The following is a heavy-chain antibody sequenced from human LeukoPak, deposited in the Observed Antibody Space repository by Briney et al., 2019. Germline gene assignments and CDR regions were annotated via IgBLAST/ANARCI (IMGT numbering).Heavy chain of an antibody. D-gene: IGHD3-3*01. V-gene: IGHV3-20*04. CDR2: INWNGGMT. CDR3: ARSMFSTYTIFGVVKGAFDI. J-gene: IGHJ3*02. CDR1: GFTFDDYG. Sequence: GGSLRLSCAASGFTFDDYGMSWVRQGPGKGLEWVSGINWNGGMTAYADSVKGRFTISRDNAKNSLYLQMNSLRAEDTAVYYCARSMFSTYTIFGVVKGAFDIWGQGTMVTVSS.